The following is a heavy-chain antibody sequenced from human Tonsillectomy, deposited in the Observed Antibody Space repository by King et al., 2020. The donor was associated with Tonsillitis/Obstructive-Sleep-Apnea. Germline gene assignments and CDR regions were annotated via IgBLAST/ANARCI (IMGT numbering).Heavy chain of an antibody. CDR2: IRSKADGGTT. V-gene: IGHV3-49*04. J-gene: IGHJ4*02. CDR3: TRERPGYSGYDGFDY. D-gene: IGHD5-12*01. Sequence: VQLVESGGGLVQPGRSLRLSCTASGFTFGDYAMSWVRQAPGKGLEWVGFIRSKADGGTTEYAASVKGRFTISRDDSKSISYLQMNSLQTEYTAVYYCTRERPGYSGYDGFDYWGQGTLVTVSS. CDR1: GFTFGDYA.